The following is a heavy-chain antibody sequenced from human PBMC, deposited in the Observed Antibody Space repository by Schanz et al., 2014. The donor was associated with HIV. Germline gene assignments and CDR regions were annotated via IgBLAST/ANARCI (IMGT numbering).Heavy chain of an antibody. CDR3: AKQFLDKC. CDR2: IRGGAGGT. Sequence: EVQLLESGGGLLHPGGSLRLSCAASGFTFNSYAMNALSWVRQAPGRGLEWVSDIRGGAGGTYYADSVKGRFTISRDNSKSTLYLQMNRLRAEDTAVYYCAKQFLDKCWGPGTLVTVSS. CDR1: GFTFNSYA. V-gene: IGHV3-23*01. J-gene: IGHJ4*02.